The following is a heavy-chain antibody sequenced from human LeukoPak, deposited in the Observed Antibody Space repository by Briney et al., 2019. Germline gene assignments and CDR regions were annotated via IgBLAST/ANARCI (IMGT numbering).Heavy chain of an antibody. CDR2: INPNSGGT. Sequence: ASVKVSCKASGYTFTSYGISWVRQAPGQGLEWMGWINPNSGGTNYAHKFQGRVTMTRDTSISTAYMELSRLRSDDTAVYFCARAYSGFEAFDYWGQGTLVTVSS. D-gene: IGHD5-12*01. CDR1: GYTFTSYG. CDR3: ARAYSGFEAFDY. V-gene: IGHV1-2*02. J-gene: IGHJ4*02.